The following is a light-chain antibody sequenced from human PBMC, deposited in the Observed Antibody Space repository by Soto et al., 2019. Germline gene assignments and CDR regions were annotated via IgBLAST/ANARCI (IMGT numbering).Light chain of an antibody. Sequence: EVVLTQSPATLSLSPGERATLSCRASQSVRNFLAWYQQKPGQAPRLLIYEASNRAAGIPARFSGSGSGTDFTLTISSLEPEDFGVYYCQQRTNWPRGTFDQGTNLEI. CDR2: EAS. CDR1: QSVRNF. J-gene: IGKJ2*02. CDR3: QQRTNWPRGT. V-gene: IGKV3-11*01.